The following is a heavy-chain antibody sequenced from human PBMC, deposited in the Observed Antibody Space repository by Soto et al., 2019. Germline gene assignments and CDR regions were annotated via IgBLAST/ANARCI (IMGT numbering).Heavy chain of an antibody. CDR1: GFTFSDYY. Sequence: ESVGGLVKPGGSLRLSCAASGFTFSDYYMSWIRQAPGKGLEWVSYISSSGGTIYYADSVKGRFTIARDNAKNSLYLQMNRLRAEDTAVYYCARAEPRSSSWSTPFDYWGQGSLVTVSS. V-gene: IGHV3-11*01. CDR2: ISSSGGTI. J-gene: IGHJ4*02. D-gene: IGHD6-6*01. CDR3: ARAEPRSSSWSTPFDY.